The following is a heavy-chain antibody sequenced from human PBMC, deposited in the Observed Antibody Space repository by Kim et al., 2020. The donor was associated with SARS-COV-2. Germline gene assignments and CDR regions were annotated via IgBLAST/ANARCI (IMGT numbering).Heavy chain of an antibody. CDR1: GGTFSSYA. J-gene: IGHJ4*02. CDR2: IIPILGIA. CDR3: ARVIEGARFDY. Sequence: SVKVSCKASGGTFSSYAISWVRQAPGQGLEWMGRIIPILGIAKYAQKFQGRVTITADKSTSTAYMELSSLRSEDTAVYYCARVIEGARFDYWGQGTLVTVSS. D-gene: IGHD3-16*01. V-gene: IGHV1-69*04.